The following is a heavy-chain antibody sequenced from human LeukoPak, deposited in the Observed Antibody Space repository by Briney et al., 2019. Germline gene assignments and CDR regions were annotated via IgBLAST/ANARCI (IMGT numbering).Heavy chain of an antibody. D-gene: IGHD1-26*01. CDR3: ATGGYSGLFLFNY. V-gene: IGHV3-23*01. CDR1: GFNFGNYA. CDR2: VSDGGGST. J-gene: IGHJ4*02. Sequence: GGSLRLSCAASGFNFGNYAMSWVRQAPGKGLEWVSGVSDGGGSTHYADSVKGRFTISRDTSKNTLYLQMNSLRVEDTAIYFCATGGYSGLFLFNYSGQGTLVTVSS.